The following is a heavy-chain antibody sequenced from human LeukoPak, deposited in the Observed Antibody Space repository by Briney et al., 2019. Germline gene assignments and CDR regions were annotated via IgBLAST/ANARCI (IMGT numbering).Heavy chain of an antibody. CDR3: ARARDYYDSSGYSYGMDV. J-gene: IGHJ6*02. CDR1: GFTVSSNY. D-gene: IGHD3-22*01. V-gene: IGHV3-53*01. Sequence: GGSLRLSCAASGFTVSSNYMSWVRQAPGKGLEWVSVIYSGGSTYYADSVKGRFTISRDNSKNTLYLQMNSLRAEDTAVYYCARARDYYDSSGYSYGMDVWGQGTTVTVSS. CDR2: IYSGGST.